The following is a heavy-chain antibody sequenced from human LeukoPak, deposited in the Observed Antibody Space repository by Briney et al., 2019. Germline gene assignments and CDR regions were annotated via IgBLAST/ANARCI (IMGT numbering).Heavy chain of an antibody. Sequence: SETLSLTCTVSGYSISSGYYWGWIRQPPGKGLEWIGSIYHSGSTYYNPSLKSRVTISVDTSKNQFSLKLSSVTAADTAVYYCANTPMSRQLEPDYYYYYMDVWGKGTTVTVSS. CDR1: GYSISSGYY. D-gene: IGHD1-1*01. CDR3: ANTPMSRQLEPDYYYYYMDV. J-gene: IGHJ6*03. CDR2: IYHSGST. V-gene: IGHV4-38-2*02.